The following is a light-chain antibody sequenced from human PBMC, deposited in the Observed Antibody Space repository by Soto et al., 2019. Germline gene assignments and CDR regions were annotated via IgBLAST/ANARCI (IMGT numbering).Light chain of an antibody. CDR2: AAS. CDR1: QIISSY. V-gene: IGKV1-39*01. CDR3: QQSYSNPRT. J-gene: IGKJ1*01. Sequence: IRMTQSPSSLSASVGYRFTITCRASQIISSYLNWYQQKPGKAPKLLIYAASSLQSGVPSRFSGSGSGTDFTLSIGSLQSEDFATYYCQQSYSNPRTFGQGTTVDIK.